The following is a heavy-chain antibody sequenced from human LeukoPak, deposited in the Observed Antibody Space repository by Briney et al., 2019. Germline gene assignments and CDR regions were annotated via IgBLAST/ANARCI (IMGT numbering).Heavy chain of an antibody. CDR1: GYTFNSHG. J-gene: IGHJ4*02. V-gene: IGHV1-18*04. CDR2: ISGTSGNT. CDR3: ARSQCSGSTSCYWFFYFAP. D-gene: IGHD3-10*02. Sequence: ASVKVSCKASGYTFNSHGITWVRQAPGQGLEWMGWISGTSGNTDYAEKFQGRVTLTTDTSTSTAYMELRSLTSDDTGVYYCARSQCSGSTSCYWFFYFAPWGQGTLVTISS.